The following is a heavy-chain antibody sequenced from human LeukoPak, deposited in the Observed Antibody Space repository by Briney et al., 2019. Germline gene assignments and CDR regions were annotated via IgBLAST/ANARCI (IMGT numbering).Heavy chain of an antibody. CDR2: IYHSGST. J-gene: IGHJ3*02. CDR1: GGSISSSNW. CDR3: ARVTNCGGDCYSYAFDI. Sequence: SETLSLTCAVSGGSISSSNWWSWVRQPPGKGLEWIGEIYHSGSTNYNPSLKSRVTISVDKSKNQFSLKLSSVTAADTAVYYCARVTNCGGDCYSYAFDIWGQGTMVTVSS. V-gene: IGHV4-4*02. D-gene: IGHD2-21*02.